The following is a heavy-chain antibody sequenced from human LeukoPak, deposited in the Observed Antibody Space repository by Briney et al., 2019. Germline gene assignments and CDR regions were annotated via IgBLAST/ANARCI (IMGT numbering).Heavy chain of an antibody. D-gene: IGHD3-22*01. CDR2: IYYSGST. J-gene: IGHJ3*02. CDR1: GVSISIYY. Sequence: SETLSLTCTVSGVSISIYYWSWIRQPPGKGLEWIGYIYYSGSTNYNPSLKSRVTISVDTSKNQFSLKLSSVTAADTAVYYCATDTGSYYDSSGYYYGAFDIWGQGTMVTVSS. V-gene: IGHV4-59*01. CDR3: ATDTGSYYDSSGYYYGAFDI.